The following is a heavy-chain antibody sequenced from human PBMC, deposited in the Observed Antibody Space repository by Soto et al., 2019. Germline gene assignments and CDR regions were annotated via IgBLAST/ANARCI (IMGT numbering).Heavy chain of an antibody. CDR1: GFSVRTNY. CDR3: ARAGVTPHFFDY. D-gene: IGHD3-3*02. V-gene: IGHV3-53*02. J-gene: IGHJ4*02. Sequence: EVQLVKTGGGLIQPGGSLRLSCAASGFSVRTNYMSWVRQAPGKGLDWVSVFESGGSIYYADSVKGRFIISRDYAKNTVDLQMNSLRVEDTAVYYCARAGVTPHFFDYWGQGTLVTVSS. CDR2: FESGGSI.